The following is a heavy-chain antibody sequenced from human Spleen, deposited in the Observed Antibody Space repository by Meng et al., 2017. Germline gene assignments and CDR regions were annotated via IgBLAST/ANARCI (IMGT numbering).Heavy chain of an antibody. D-gene: IGHD5-18*01. Sequence: GGSLRLSCAASGFTFSSYEMNWVRQAPGKGLEWVAYISSSGTIIYYADSVKGRFTISRDNAKRSLYLHMNSLRAEDTAVYYCARRGYSYGYYYYGMDVWGQGTTVTVSS. V-gene: IGHV3-48*03. CDR1: GFTFSSYE. J-gene: IGHJ6*02. CDR3: ARRGYSYGYYYYGMDV. CDR2: ISSSGTII.